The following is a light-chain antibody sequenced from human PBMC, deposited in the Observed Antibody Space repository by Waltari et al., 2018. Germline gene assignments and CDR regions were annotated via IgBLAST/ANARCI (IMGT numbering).Light chain of an antibody. V-gene: IGLV3-25*03. CDR3: QSGDYSRSYVV. CDR1: ALPKES. J-gene: IGLJ3*02. CDR2: KDT. Sequence: SYELTQPPSVSVSPGQTARITCSGDALPKESAYWYQQKPGQAPVLVIYKDTERATGIHGRFSGSSSGTTVTLIISGVQAEDEADYYCQSGDYSRSYVVLGGGTKLTVL.